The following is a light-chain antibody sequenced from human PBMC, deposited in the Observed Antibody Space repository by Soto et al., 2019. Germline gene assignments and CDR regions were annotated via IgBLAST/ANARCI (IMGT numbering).Light chain of an antibody. J-gene: IGLJ1*01. Sequence: QSVLTQPPSASGSPGQSVTISCTGTSSDVGGYNYVSWYQRHPGKAPKLMIFEVTKRPSGVPDRFSGSKSGNTASLTVSGLQAEDESDYYCSSYAGSNNYVFGAGTKVTV. CDR1: SSDVGGYNY. V-gene: IGLV2-8*01. CDR2: EVT. CDR3: SSYAGSNNYV.